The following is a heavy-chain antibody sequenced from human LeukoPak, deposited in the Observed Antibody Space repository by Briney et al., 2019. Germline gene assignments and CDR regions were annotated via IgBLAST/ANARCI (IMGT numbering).Heavy chain of an antibody. CDR3: ARGAEGCHYGSGLQDY. CDR1: GGSFSGYY. CDR2: INHSGST. J-gene: IGHJ4*02. V-gene: IGHV4-34*01. Sequence: KPSETLSLTCAVYGGSFSGYYWSWIRQPPGKGLEWIGEINHSGSTNYNPSLKSRVTISIDTSKNQFSLKLNSVTAADTAVYYCARGAEGCHYGSGLQDYWGQGTLVTVSS. D-gene: IGHD3-10*01.